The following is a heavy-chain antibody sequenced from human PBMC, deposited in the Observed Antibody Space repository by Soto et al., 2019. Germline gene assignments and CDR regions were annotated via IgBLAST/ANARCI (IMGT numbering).Heavy chain of an antibody. CDR2: IRTSGSTI. Sequence: QVQLVESGGGLVKPEGSLRLSCAASGFTFSDYYMSWIRQAPGKGLEWVSNIRTSGSTINYADSVKGRFTIARDNAKTSLYPQLNSHRAEDTAVYYGARVSPPLDYWGQGTLVTVSS. V-gene: IGHV3-11*01. J-gene: IGHJ4*02. CDR1: GFTFSDYY. CDR3: ARVSPPLDY.